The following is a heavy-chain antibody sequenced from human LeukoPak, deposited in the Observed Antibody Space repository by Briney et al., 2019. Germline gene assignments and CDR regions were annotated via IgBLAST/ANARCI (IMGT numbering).Heavy chain of an antibody. V-gene: IGHV4-34*01. CDR3: ARGRTRARPFDY. CDR1: GGSFSGYY. CDR2: INHSGST. Sequence: PSETLSLTCAVYGGSFSGYYWSWIRQPPGKGLEWIGEINHSGSTNYNPSLKSRVTISVDTSKNQFSLKLSSVTAADTAVYYCARGRTRARPFDYWGQGTLVTVSS. D-gene: IGHD6-6*01. J-gene: IGHJ4*02.